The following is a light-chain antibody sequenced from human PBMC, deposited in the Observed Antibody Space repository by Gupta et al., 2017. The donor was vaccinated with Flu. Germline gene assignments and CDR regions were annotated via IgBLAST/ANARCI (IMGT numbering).Light chain of an antibody. Sequence: EIVMTQAPLSLPVTPGEPASISCRSSQSLLHSNGYNYLDWYLQKPGHSPQLLIYLGSNRASGVPDRISGSGSGTDFTLKISRVEAEDVGVYYCMQALQTPRYSFGQGTKLEIK. CDR2: LGS. V-gene: IGKV2-28*01. CDR1: QSLLHSNGYNY. CDR3: MQALQTPRYS. J-gene: IGKJ2*03.